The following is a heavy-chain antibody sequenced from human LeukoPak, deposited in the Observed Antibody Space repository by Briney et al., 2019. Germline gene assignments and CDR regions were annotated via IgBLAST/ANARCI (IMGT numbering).Heavy chain of an antibody. CDR3: ARDLLFRYYDSSGYFDY. Sequence: SETLSLTCSVSGGSISSSSYYWGWIRQPPGKGLEWIGSIYYSGSTYYNASLKSRLTISVDTSKNQFSLKLSSVTAADTAVYYCARDLLFRYYDSSGYFDYWGQGTLVTVSS. CDR1: GGSISSSSYY. D-gene: IGHD3-22*01. V-gene: IGHV4-39*07. CDR2: IYYSGST. J-gene: IGHJ4*02.